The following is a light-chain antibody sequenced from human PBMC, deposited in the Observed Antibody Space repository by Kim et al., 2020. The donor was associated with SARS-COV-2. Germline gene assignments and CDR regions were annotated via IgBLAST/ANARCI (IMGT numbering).Light chain of an antibody. CDR3: MHGTHWPPSFT. V-gene: IGKV2-30*01. CDR2: KVS. CDR1: QSLVFSDGKTY. Sequence: DVIMTQSPLSLPVTLGQPASISCRSSQSLVFSDGKTYLNWFHQRPGQSPRRLIYKVSNRDSGVPDRFSGSGSGTDFTLKISRVEVEDVGVYYCMHGTHWPPSFTFGGGTKVDIK. J-gene: IGKJ4*01.